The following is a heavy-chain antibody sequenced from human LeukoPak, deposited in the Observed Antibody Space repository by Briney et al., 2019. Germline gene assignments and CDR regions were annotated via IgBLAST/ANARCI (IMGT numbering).Heavy chain of an antibody. Sequence: PGGSLRLSCAASGFTLSSYWMHWVRQAPRKGLVWVSRINSDGRSTSYADSVKGRFTISRDNAKNTLYLQMNSLRAEDTAVYYCASTIAVAATDYWGQGTLVTVSS. CDR3: ASTIAVAATDY. CDR2: INSDGRST. D-gene: IGHD6-19*01. CDR1: GFTLSSYW. V-gene: IGHV3-74*01. J-gene: IGHJ4*02.